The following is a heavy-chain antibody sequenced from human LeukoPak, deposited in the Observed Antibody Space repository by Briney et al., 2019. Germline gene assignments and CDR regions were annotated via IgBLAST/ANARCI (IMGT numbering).Heavy chain of an antibody. CDR3: ARALGSGSYYQAY. CDR1: GFTFTDYY. V-gene: IGHV1-2*02. D-gene: IGHD3-10*01. J-gene: IGHJ4*02. CDR2: INLNSGAT. Sequence: ASVKVSCKASGFTFTDYYMHWVRQAPGQGLEWMGWINLNSGATGSAQKFQGSVTMTRDTSISTAYMELSRLRSDGTAVFYCARALGSGSYYQAYWGQGTLITVSS.